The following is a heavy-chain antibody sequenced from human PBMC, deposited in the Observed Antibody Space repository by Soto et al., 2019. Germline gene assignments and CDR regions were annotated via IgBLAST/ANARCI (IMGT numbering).Heavy chain of an antibody. CDR3: ARLIVNSWLDS. Sequence: PSQTLSLTCAISGDSVSTNSATWDWIRQSPSRGLEWLGRTYYRSKWDYDYAASVKGRININPDTSNNQVSLHLDSVTPDDTAVYYCARLIVNSWLDSWGQGTLVNVSS. V-gene: IGHV6-1*01. J-gene: IGHJ5*01. D-gene: IGHD1-26*01. CDR2: TYYRSKWDY. CDR1: GDSVSTNSAT.